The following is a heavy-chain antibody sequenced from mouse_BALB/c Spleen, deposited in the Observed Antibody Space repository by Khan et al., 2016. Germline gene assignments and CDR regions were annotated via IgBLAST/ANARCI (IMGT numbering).Heavy chain of an antibody. J-gene: IGHJ3*01. Sequence: QVQLKESGAELVRPGASVKLSCKALGNTFTDFEMHWVRQTPVHGLEWLGAIHPGSGGTAYNQKFKGKATLTTDKSSSTAYMELSSLTSEDSAVYYCTRGWAWFAYWGQGTLVTVSA. CDR1: GNTFTDFE. CDR3: TRGWAWFAY. CDR2: IHPGSGGT. D-gene: IGHD1-1*02. V-gene: IGHV1-15*01.